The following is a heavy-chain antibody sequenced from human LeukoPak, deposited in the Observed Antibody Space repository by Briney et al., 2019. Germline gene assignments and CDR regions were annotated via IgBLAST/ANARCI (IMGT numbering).Heavy chain of an antibody. J-gene: IGHJ3*01. D-gene: IGHD6-13*01. CDR2: IYYSGST. Sequence: SETLSLTCSVSGGSLSHYYWTWIRQPPGKGLEWIGNIYYSGSTNYNPSLKSRVTISVGPSKNQLSLKLSSVTAADTAVYYCARNLGGGYSSWFDAVDVWGQGTMVTVSS. CDR3: ARNLGGGYSSWFDAVDV. CDR1: GGSLSHYY. V-gene: IGHV4-59*08.